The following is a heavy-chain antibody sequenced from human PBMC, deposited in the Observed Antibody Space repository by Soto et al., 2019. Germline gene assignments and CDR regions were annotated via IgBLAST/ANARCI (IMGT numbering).Heavy chain of an antibody. Sequence: VGSLRLSCADPGFTFSSYAMHWVRQAPVKGLEWVAFISYDGGNKYYADSVKGRFTISRDNSKNTLYLQMNSLRAEDTAVYYCARGVGQFLDQVPYYYYGMDVWGQGTTVTVSS. V-gene: IGHV3-30-3*01. CDR2: ISYDGGNK. D-gene: IGHD3-3*01. CDR1: GFTFSSYA. J-gene: IGHJ6*02. CDR3: ARGVGQFLDQVPYYYYGMDV.